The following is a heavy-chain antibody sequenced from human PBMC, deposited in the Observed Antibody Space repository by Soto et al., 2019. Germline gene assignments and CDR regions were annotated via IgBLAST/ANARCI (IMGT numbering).Heavy chain of an antibody. CDR1: GISLSAYW. D-gene: IGHD6-13*01. CDR3: AKDSRPVGSPNYYYYGMDV. J-gene: IGHJ6*02. CDR2: VSGGGGST. Sequence: GGSLRLSCAASGISLSAYWMHWVRQVPGKGLEWVSTVSGGGGSTYYADSVKGRFTISRDNSKNTLYLLVDSLRAEDTAVYYCAKDSRPVGSPNYYYYGMDVWGQGTTVTVSS. V-gene: IGHV3-23*01.